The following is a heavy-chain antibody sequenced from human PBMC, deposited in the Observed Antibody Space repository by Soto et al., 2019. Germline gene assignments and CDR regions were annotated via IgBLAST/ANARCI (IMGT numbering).Heavy chain of an antibody. J-gene: IGHJ3*02. CDR2: INPATGAA. V-gene: IGHV1-2*02. CDR3: AGGGGVGVAGSAAFDM. D-gene: IGHD3-3*01. Sequence: QLHLVQSGAVVKKPGASVTVSCSASGYPVTAYYMHWVRQAPGRGLEWMGGINPATGAAKYTQTFQGRGTLTRDTSTGKVFMELGGLTSGDTGVFYWAGGGGVGVAGSAAFDMWGQGTLVTVSS. CDR1: GYPVTAYY.